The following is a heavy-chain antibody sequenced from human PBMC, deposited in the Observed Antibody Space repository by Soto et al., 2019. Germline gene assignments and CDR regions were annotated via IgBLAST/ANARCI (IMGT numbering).Heavy chain of an antibody. CDR3: ARRYGGNFDY. D-gene: IGHD1-26*01. CDR2: IYYSGST. Sequence: QVQLQESGPGLVKPSETLSLTCTVSGGSINNYYWSWIRQPPGKGLEWIGYIYYSGSTNYNPSLXSRGTIXXDTSKNQFSLKLSSVTAADTAVYYCARRYGGNFDYWGQGTLVTVSS. J-gene: IGHJ4*02. CDR1: GGSINNYY. V-gene: IGHV4-59*01.